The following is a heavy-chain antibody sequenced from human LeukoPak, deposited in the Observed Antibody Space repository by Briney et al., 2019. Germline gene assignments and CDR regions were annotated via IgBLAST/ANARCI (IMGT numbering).Heavy chain of an antibody. Sequence: SETLSLTCAVSGGSISSSNWWSWVRQPPGKGLEWIGEIYHSGSTNYNPSLKSRVTIPVDKSKNQFSLKLSSVTAADTAVYYCARGRGVMVRGVMDYWGQGTLVTVSS. D-gene: IGHD3-10*01. J-gene: IGHJ4*02. CDR1: GGSISSSNW. V-gene: IGHV4-4*02. CDR3: ARGRGVMVRGVMDY. CDR2: IYHSGST.